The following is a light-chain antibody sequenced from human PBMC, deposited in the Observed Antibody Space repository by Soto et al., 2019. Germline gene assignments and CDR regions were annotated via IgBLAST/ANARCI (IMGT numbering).Light chain of an antibody. J-gene: IGLJ1*01. V-gene: IGLV2-14*01. CDR3: VSYTTSASYV. CDR2: DIN. CDR1: SSDVGNYIF. Sequence: QSALTQPASVSGSPGQSITISCTGTSSDVGNYIFVSWYRQHPGKAPKLMIYDINNWPSGVSNRFSGSKSGNTASLTISGLQAEDEADYYCVSYTTSASYVFGTGTTLTVL.